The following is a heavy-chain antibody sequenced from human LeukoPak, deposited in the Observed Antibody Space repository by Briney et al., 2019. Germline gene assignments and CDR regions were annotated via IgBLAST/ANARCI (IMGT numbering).Heavy chain of an antibody. CDR3: AATNRYSGSYRDFDY. D-gene: IGHD1-26*01. CDR2: ISGSGGST. CDR1: GFTFSSYA. J-gene: IGHJ4*02. V-gene: IGHV3-23*01. Sequence: PGGSLRLSCAASGFTFSSYAMSWVRQAPGKGLEWVSAISGSGGSTYYADSVKGRFTISRDNSKNTLYLQMNSLRAEDTALYYCAATNRYSGSYRDFDYWGQGTLVTVSS.